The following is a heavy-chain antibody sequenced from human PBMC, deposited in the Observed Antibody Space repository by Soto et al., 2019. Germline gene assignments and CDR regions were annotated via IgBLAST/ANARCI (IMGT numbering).Heavy chain of an antibody. J-gene: IGHJ3*02. Sequence: GGSLRLSCAASGFTFSSYSMNWVRQAPGKGLEWVSYISSSSSTIYYADSVKGRFTISRDNAKNSLYLQMNSLRAEDTAVYYCARVRDCSSTSCYVRFRAFDIWGQGTMVTVSS. CDR2: ISSSSSTI. D-gene: IGHD2-2*01. CDR3: ARVRDCSSTSCYVRFRAFDI. CDR1: GFTFSSYS. V-gene: IGHV3-48*01.